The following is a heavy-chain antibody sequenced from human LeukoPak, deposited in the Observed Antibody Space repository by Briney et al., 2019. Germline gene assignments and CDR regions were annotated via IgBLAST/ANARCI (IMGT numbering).Heavy chain of an antibody. D-gene: IGHD2-2*01. J-gene: IGHJ6*03. Sequence: GGSLRLSCAASGSTFSSYAMSWVRQAPGKGLEWVSAISGSGGSTYYADSVKGRFTISRDNSKNTLYLQMNSLRAEDTAVYYCAKSVYCSSTSCQSVNYYYYMDVWGKGTTVTVSS. CDR3: AKSVYCSSTSCQSVNYYYYMDV. CDR1: GSTFSSYA. CDR2: ISGSGGST. V-gene: IGHV3-23*01.